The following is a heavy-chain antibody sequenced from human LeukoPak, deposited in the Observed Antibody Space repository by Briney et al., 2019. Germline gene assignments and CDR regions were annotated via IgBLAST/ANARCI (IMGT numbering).Heavy chain of an antibody. V-gene: IGHV4-59*01. CDR2: IDYRGST. J-gene: IGHJ4*02. Sequence: SETLSLTCTASGGSISSFFWSWIRQPPGKGLEWLGCIDYRGSTQYNPSLKSRVTISVDTSKQQSSLKLSSVTAADTAVYYCARDLELERNRWNYFESWGQGTLVTVSS. CDR3: ARDLELERNRWNYFES. D-gene: IGHD1-1*01. CDR1: GGSISSFF.